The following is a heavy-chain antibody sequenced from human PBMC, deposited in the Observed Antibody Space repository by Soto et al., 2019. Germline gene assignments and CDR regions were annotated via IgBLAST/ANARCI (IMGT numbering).Heavy chain of an antibody. CDR2: VSYDGSET. D-gene: IGHD3-10*01. Sequence: ESGGGVVQPGRSLRLSCAASGFIFSSYAMHWVRQAPGKGLEWVAFVSYDGSETYHADSVKGRFTISRDNSKNTLFLQMNSLRIEDTAVYYCAKAHYYSSGSYNAWGQGTLVTVSS. V-gene: IGHV3-30*18. J-gene: IGHJ5*02. CDR1: GFIFSSYA. CDR3: AKAHYYSSGSYNA.